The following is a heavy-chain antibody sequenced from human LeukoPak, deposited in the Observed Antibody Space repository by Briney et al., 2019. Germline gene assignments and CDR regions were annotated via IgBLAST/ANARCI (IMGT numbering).Heavy chain of an antibody. CDR2: ISGSGGST. J-gene: IGHJ6*03. CDR3: AKCFRIAAADRLYYYYYMDV. V-gene: IGHV3-23*01. Sequence: GGSLRLSCAASGFTFSSYAMSWVRQAPGKGLEWVSAISGSGGSTYYADSVKGRFSISRDNSKNTLYLQMNSLRAEDTAVYYCAKCFRIAAADRLYYYYYMDVWGKGTTVTVSS. CDR1: GFTFSSYA. D-gene: IGHD6-13*01.